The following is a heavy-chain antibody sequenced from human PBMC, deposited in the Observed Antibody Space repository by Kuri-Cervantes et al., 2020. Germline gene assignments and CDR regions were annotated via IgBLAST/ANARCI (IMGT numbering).Heavy chain of an antibody. CDR2: ISHSGST. D-gene: IGHD3-22*01. CDR3: ARAITMIPHDAFDI. J-gene: IGHJ3*02. V-gene: IGHV4-38-2*01. CDR1: GYSISSGYF. Sequence: GSLRLSCAVSGYSISSGYFWGWIRQPPGKGLEWIGSISHSGSTYYNPSLKSRVTISEDTSKNQFSLKLSSVTAADTAMYYCARAITMIPHDAFDIWGQGTMVTVSS.